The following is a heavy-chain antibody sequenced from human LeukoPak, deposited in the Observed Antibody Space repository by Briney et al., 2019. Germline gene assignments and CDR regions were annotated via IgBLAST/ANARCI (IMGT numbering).Heavy chain of an antibody. CDR2: INHSGST. D-gene: IGHD6-19*01. CDR3: ARSKWLVRALNWYFDL. J-gene: IGHJ2*01. V-gene: IGHV4-34*01. Sequence: PSETLSLTCAVYGGSFSGYYWSWIRRPPGKGLEWIGEINHSGSTNYNPSLKSRVTISVDTSKNQFSLKLSSVTAADTAVYYCARSKWLVRALNWYFDLWGRGTLVTVSS. CDR1: GGSFSGYY.